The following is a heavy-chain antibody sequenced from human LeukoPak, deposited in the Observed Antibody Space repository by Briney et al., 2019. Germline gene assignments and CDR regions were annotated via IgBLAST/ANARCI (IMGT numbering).Heavy chain of an antibody. Sequence: GGSLRLSCAASEFTFSSYTINWVRQAPGKGLEWVSSISSTSTYISYADSVKGRCTISRDNAKNSLYLQMNSLRAEDTAVYYCARGGGNFDYWGQGTLVTVSS. V-gene: IGHV3-21*01. CDR1: EFTFSSYT. CDR3: ARGGGNFDY. J-gene: IGHJ4*02. D-gene: IGHD2-15*01. CDR2: ISSTSTYI.